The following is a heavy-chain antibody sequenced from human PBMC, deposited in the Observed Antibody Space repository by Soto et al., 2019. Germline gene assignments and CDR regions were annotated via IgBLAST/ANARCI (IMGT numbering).Heavy chain of an antibody. J-gene: IGHJ4*02. D-gene: IGHD6-13*01. CDR3: AKGYSSSWYRYYFDY. CDR2: ISGSGGST. CDR1: GFTFSSYA. Sequence: EVQLLESGGGLVQPGGSLRLSCAASGFTFSSYAMSWVPQAPGKGLEWVSAISGSGGSTYYADSVKGRFTISRDNSKTTLYLQMNSLSDEDTAVNYCAKGYSSSWYRYYFDYWGQGTLVTVSS. V-gene: IGHV3-23*01.